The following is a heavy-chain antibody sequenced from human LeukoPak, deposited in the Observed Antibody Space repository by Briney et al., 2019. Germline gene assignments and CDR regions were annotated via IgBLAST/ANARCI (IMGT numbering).Heavy chain of an antibody. V-gene: IGHV3-23*01. CDR1: GFTFSSYA. CDR2: ISGSGGST. D-gene: IGHD6-13*01. CDR3: AKDEEQQLSADAFDI. J-gene: IGHJ3*02. Sequence: PGGSLRLSCAASGFTFSSYAMSWVRQAPGKGLEWVSAISGSGGSTYYADSVKGRFTISRDNSKNTLYLQMNSLRAEDTAVCYCAKDEEQQLSADAFDIWGQGTMVTVSS.